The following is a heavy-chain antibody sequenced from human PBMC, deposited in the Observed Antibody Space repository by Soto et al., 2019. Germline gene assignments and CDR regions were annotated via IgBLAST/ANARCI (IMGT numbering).Heavy chain of an antibody. Sequence: ASVKVSCKASGYTFTGYYMRWVRQAPGQGLEWMGWINPNSGGTNYAQKFQGWVTMTRDTSISTAYMELSRLRSDDTAVYYCARDQSSVMVRAYYYGMDVWGQGTTVTVSS. CDR2: INPNSGGT. CDR3: ARDQSSVMVRAYYYGMDV. CDR1: GYTFTGYY. V-gene: IGHV1-2*04. J-gene: IGHJ6*02. D-gene: IGHD3-10*01.